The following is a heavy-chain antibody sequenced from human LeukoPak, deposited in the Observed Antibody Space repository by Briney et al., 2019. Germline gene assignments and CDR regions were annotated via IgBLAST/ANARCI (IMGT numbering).Heavy chain of an antibody. J-gene: IGHJ6*02. CDR3: ALDNTGYNYGMDV. CDR2: ISPYNGNT. CDR1: GYTFTTYG. D-gene: IGHD3-22*01. V-gene: IGHV1-18*04. Sequence: ASVKVSCKASGYTFTTYGINWVRQAPGQGLEWMAWISPYNGNTNYAQSLQGRVTVTTDTSTSTAYMELRSLSSDDTAVYYCALDNTGYNYGMDVWGQRTTVTVSS.